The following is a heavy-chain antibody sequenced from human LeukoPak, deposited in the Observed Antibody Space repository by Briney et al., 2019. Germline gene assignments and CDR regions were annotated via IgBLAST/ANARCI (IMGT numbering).Heavy chain of an antibody. CDR3: ARDKSIPNLDAFDI. D-gene: IGHD1-14*01. Sequence: GGSLTLSCAASGFIFRRYWMTWVRQAPGKGLELVANIKQDGSEKNYLDSVRGRFTISRDDARNSLYLQMDSLRVEDTAVYYCARDKSIPNLDAFDIWGQGTMVTVSS. V-gene: IGHV3-7*05. CDR1: GFIFRRYW. J-gene: IGHJ3*02. CDR2: IKQDGSEK.